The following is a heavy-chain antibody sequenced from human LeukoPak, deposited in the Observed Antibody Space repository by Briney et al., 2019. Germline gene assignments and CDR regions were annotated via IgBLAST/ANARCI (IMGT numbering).Heavy chain of an antibody. J-gene: IGHJ6*02. CDR1: GGSISSGGYY. V-gene: IGHV4-31*03. D-gene: IGHD6-6*01. Sequence: SETLSLTCTVSGGSISSGGYYWSWIRQRPGKGLEWIGYIYYSGSTYYNPSLKSRVTISVDTSKNQFSLKLSSVTAADTVVYYCAALVSSYDYYYYGMDVWGQGTTVTVSS. CDR3: AALVSSYDYYYYGMDV. CDR2: IYYSGST.